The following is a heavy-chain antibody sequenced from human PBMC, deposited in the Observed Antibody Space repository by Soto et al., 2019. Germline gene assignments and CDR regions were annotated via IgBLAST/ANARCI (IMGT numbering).Heavy chain of an antibody. CDR2: ISAYNGNT. J-gene: IGHJ5*02. V-gene: IGHV1-18*01. Sequence: ASVKVSCKASGYTCTTYGFSWVRKDTGQGLEWMGWISAYNGNTNYEQKLQGRVTMTTDTSTSTAYMELRSLRSDDTAVYYCARDRMVRGVTPYNWFDPWGQGTLVTVSS. CDR1: GYTCTTYG. D-gene: IGHD3-10*01. CDR3: ARDRMVRGVTPYNWFDP.